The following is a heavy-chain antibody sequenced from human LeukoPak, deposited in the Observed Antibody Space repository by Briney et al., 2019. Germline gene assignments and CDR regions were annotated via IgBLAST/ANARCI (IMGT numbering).Heavy chain of an antibody. D-gene: IGHD6-13*01. CDR2: INHSGST. CDR3: ASGIAAEMGY. V-gene: IGHV4-34*01. J-gene: IGHJ4*02. CDR1: GGSFSGYY. Sequence: PSETLSLTCAVYGGSFSGYYWSWIRQPPGKGLEWIGEINHSGSTNYNPSLKSRVTISVDTSKNQFSLKLSSVTAADTAVYYCASGIAAEMGYWGQGTLVTVSS.